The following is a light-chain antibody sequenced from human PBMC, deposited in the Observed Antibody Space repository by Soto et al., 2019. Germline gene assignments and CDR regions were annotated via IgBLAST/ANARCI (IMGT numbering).Light chain of an antibody. CDR1: NSNIGSNY. Sequence: QSVLTQPPSASGTPGQTVTISCSGMNSNIGSNYVYWYQQLPGTAPRLLMYRADQRPSGVPDRFSGSKSGTSASLAISGLRSEDEADYYCAAWDDTLSGLVFGGGTKLTVL. J-gene: IGLJ2*01. CDR3: AAWDDTLSGLV. CDR2: RAD. V-gene: IGLV1-47*01.